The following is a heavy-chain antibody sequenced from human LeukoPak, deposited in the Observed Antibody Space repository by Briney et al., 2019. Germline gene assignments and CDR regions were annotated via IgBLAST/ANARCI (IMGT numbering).Heavy chain of an antibody. J-gene: IGHJ4*02. CDR1: GFTFSSYA. V-gene: IGHV3-30*04. CDR3: ASSGWPDY. D-gene: IGHD6-19*01. CDR2: ISYDGSNK. Sequence: QPGRSLRLSCAASGFTFSSYAMHWVRQAPGKGLEWVAVISYDGSNKYYADSVKGRSTISRDNSKNTLYLQMNSLRAEDTAVYYCASSGWPDYWGQGTLVTVSS.